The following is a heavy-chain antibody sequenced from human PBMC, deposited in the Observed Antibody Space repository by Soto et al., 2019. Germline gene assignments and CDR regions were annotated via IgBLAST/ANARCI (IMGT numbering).Heavy chain of an antibody. J-gene: IGHJ6*02. D-gene: IGHD1-26*01. CDR2: ISAYNGNT. CDR1: GGTFSSYG. Sequence: ASVKVSCKASGGTFSSYGISWVRQAPGQGLEWMGWISAYNGNTNYAQKLQGRVTMTTDTSTSTAYMELRSLRSAETAVYYCATRGAMSGSYLGRLDYYYGMDVWGQGTTVTVSS. CDR3: ATRGAMSGSYLGRLDYYYGMDV. V-gene: IGHV1-18*04.